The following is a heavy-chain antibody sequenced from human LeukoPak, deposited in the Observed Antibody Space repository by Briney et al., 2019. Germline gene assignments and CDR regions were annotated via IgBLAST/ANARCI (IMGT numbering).Heavy chain of an antibody. CDR2: ISGSGGST. D-gene: IGHD2-2*01. V-gene: IGHV3-23*01. J-gene: IGHJ4*02. Sequence: GGSRRLSCAASGFTFSSYAMSWVRQAPGKGLEWVSAISGSGGSTYYADSVKGRFTISRDNSKNTLYLQMNSLRAEDTAVYYCAKDGDIVVVPAATDFDYWGQGTLVTVSS. CDR1: GFTFSSYA. CDR3: AKDGDIVVVPAATDFDY.